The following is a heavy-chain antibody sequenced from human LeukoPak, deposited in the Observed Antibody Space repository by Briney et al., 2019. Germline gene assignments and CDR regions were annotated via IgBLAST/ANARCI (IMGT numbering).Heavy chain of an antibody. CDR2: IKTDGSGT. Sequence: GGSLRLSCAPSGFTFSSYWMQWVSQAPGKGLVWVSRIKTDGSGTNYADSVKGRFTISRDNAKNTLYLQMNSLRAEDTAVYYCVRERAVAGIVYIAYWGQGTQVTVSS. J-gene: IGHJ4*02. CDR1: GFTFSSYW. D-gene: IGHD6-19*01. CDR3: VRERAVAGIVYIAY. V-gene: IGHV3-74*01.